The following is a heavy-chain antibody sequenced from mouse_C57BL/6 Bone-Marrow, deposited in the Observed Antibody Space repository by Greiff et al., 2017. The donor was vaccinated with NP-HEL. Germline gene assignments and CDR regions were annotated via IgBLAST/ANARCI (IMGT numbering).Heavy chain of an antibody. J-gene: IGHJ1*03. CDR3: ARRTYYYGSSNWYFDV. Sequence: EVMLVESGGGLVKPGGSLKLSCAASGFTFSSYTMSWVRQTPEKRLEWVATISGGGGNTYYPDSVKGRFTISRDNAKNTLYLQMSSLRSEDTALYYCARRTYYYGSSNWYFDVWGTGTTVTVSS. V-gene: IGHV5-9*01. CDR1: GFTFSSYT. D-gene: IGHD1-1*01. CDR2: ISGGGGNT.